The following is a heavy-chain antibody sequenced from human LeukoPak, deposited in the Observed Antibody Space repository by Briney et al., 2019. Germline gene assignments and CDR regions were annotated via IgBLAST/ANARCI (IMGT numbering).Heavy chain of an antibody. CDR3: ARYPTGDCSSTSCYTWWFDP. D-gene: IGHD2-2*02. Sequence: ASVKVSCKASGYTFTGYYMHWVRQAPGQGLEWMGGIIPIFGTANYAQKFQGRVTITADESTSTAYMELSSLRSEDTAVYYCARYPTGDCSSTSCYTWWFDPWGQGTLVTVSS. CDR2: IIPIFGTA. J-gene: IGHJ5*02. V-gene: IGHV1-69*13. CDR1: GYTFTGYY.